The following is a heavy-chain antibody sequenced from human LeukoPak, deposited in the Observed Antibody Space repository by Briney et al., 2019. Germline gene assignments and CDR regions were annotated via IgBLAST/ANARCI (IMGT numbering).Heavy chain of an antibody. J-gene: IGHJ6*04. D-gene: IGHD3-10*01. CDR1: GFTFSSYG. V-gene: IGHV3-33*01. CDR2: ICYDGSNK. CDR3: AGDGITMVRGVSFYYGMDV. Sequence: GGSVRLSCAASGFTFSSYGMHWVRQARGEGLEWVAVICYDGSNKYYADSVKGRFTISRDNSKNTLYLQMNSLRAEDTAVYYCAGDGITMVRGVSFYYGMDVWGKGTTVTVSS.